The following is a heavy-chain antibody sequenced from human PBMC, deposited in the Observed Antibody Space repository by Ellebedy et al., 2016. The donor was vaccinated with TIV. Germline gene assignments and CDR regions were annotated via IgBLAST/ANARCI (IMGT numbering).Heavy chain of an antibody. V-gene: IGHV1-46*03. CDR3: ARHDSSGYDAFDI. CDR2: INPSGGST. Sequence: ASVKVSCKASGYTFTSYYMHWVRQAPGQGLEWLGIINPSGGSTSYAQKFQGRVNMTRDTSTSTVYMELSSLRSEDPAVYYCARHDSSGYDAFDIWGQGTMVTVSS. CDR1: GYTFTSYY. J-gene: IGHJ3*02. D-gene: IGHD3-22*01.